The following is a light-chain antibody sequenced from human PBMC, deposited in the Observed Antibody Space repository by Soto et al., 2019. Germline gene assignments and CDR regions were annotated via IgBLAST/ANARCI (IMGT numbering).Light chain of an antibody. J-gene: IGKJ5*01. CDR1: QSVSSY. Sequence: EIVLTQSPATLSLSPGERATLSCRASQSVSSYLAWYQQKPGQAPRLLIYDASNRATGIPARFSGSGSGTDVTLTISSLEPEDFAVSYCQQRSNWPPITFGQGTRLEIK. V-gene: IGKV3-11*01. CDR2: DAS. CDR3: QQRSNWPPIT.